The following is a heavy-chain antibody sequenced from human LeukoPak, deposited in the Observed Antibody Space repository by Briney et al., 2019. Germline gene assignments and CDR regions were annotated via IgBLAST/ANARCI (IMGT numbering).Heavy chain of an antibody. CDR1: GFTFSSYW. V-gene: IGHV3-7*01. CDR3: ARVTYYDSSGYYSPDAFDI. CDR2: IKQDGSEK. D-gene: IGHD3-22*01. J-gene: IGHJ3*02. Sequence: GGSLRLSCAASGFTFSSYWMSWVRQAPGKGLEWAANIKQDGSEKYYVDSVRGRFTISRDNAKNSLYLQMNSLRAEDTAVYYCARVTYYDSSGYYSPDAFDIWGQGTMVTVSS.